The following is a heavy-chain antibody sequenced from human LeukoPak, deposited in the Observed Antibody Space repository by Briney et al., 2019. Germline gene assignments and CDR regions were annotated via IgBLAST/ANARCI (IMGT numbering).Heavy chain of an antibody. CDR3: ARAGGSTVSHSDY. V-gene: IGHV3-7*01. CDR1: GFTFSSYW. Sequence: RGSLRLSCEASGFTFSSYWMSWVRQAPGKGLEWVANIKTDGSEKYYVDSVKGRFTISKDNAKNSLYLQMNSLRAEDTAVYYCARAGGSTVSHSDYWGQGTLVTVSS. D-gene: IGHD4-17*01. J-gene: IGHJ4*02. CDR2: IKTDGSEK.